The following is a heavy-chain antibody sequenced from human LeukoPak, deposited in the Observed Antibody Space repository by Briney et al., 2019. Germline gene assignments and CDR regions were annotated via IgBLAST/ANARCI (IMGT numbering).Heavy chain of an antibody. D-gene: IGHD3-10*01. CDR2: ISGSGGSA. CDR1: GFTLSIHA. CDR3: ATPYYGSGSYYGFNYYAFDY. Sequence: VWALRLSCAASGFTLSIHAMSWVRQAPGKGLDWVSIISGSGGSANHADSGKGRFTSSRDNSKNTLYMQMNSLRAEDTTVYYCATPYYGSGSYYGFNYYAFDYWGQGTLVTVSS. J-gene: IGHJ4*02. V-gene: IGHV3-23*01.